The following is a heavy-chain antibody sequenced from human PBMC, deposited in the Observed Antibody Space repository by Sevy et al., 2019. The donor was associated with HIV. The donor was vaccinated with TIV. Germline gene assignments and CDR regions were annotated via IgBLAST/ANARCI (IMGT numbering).Heavy chain of an antibody. Sequence: GGSLRLSCAASGFTFSSYGMHWVRQAPGKGLEWVAVIWYDGSNQYYAASVKGRFTISRDNPKDTLYLQMNSLRDEDTAVYYCARASYCSGGRCYGMDVWGQGTTVTVSS. CDR1: GFTFSSYG. CDR3: ARASYCSGGRCYGMDV. V-gene: IGHV3-33*01. J-gene: IGHJ6*02. CDR2: IWYDGSNQ. D-gene: IGHD2-15*01.